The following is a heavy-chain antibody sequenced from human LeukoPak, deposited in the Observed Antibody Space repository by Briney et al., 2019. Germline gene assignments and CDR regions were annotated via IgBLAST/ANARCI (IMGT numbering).Heavy chain of an antibody. D-gene: IGHD3-3*01. V-gene: IGHV1-69*13. J-gene: IGHJ4*02. CDR2: IIPIFGTA. Sequence: SVKVSCNASGGTFSSYAISWVRQAPGQGLEWMGGIIPIFGTANYAQKFQGRVTITADESTSTAYMELSSLRSEDTAVYYCARARVGVVPFDYWGQGTLVTVSS. CDR1: GGTFSSYA. CDR3: ARARVGVVPFDY.